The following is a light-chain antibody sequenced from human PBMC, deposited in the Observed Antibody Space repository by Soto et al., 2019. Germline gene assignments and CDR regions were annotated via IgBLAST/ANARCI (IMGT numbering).Light chain of an antibody. CDR1: SSNIGRDN. CDR3: LAWDNSLNGWM. Sequence: QAVVTRPPSASGTPGQRVTISCSGSSSNIGRDNVNWYQQFPGTAPKVLINRNDQRPSGVPDRFSGSKSGTSASLAISGPQAEDEVDHYCLAWDNSLNGWMFGRGTKVTVL. CDR2: RND. V-gene: IGLV1-44*01. J-gene: IGLJ3*02.